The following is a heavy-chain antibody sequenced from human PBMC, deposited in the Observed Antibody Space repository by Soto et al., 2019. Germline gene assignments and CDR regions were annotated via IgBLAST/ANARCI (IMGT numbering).Heavy chain of an antibody. Sequence: SGPTLVNPTQTLTLTCTFSGFSLNSNGMCVNWIRQPPGKALEWLALIDWDDDKYYSTSLKTRLTISRDTSKNQVVLTMTNMDPVDTATYYCDRKYELTLGYPHCMDVWGQGTTVTVSS. CDR3: DRKYELTLGYPHCMDV. CDR1: GFSLNSNGMC. CDR2: IDWDDDK. J-gene: IGHJ6*02. D-gene: IGHD2-2*01. V-gene: IGHV2-70*13.